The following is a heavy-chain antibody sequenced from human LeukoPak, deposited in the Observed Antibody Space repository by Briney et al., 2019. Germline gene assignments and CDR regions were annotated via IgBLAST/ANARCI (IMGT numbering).Heavy chain of an antibody. D-gene: IGHD2-8*01. CDR2: INHSGST. CDR3: ARGYMVDY. CDR1: GGSFSGYY. Sequence: PSETLSLTCAVYGGSFSGYYWSWIRQPPGKGLEWIGEINHSGSTNYNPSLKSRVTISVDTSKNQFSLKLSSVTAADTAVYYCARGYMVDYWGQGTLVTVSS. J-gene: IGHJ4*02. V-gene: IGHV4-34*01.